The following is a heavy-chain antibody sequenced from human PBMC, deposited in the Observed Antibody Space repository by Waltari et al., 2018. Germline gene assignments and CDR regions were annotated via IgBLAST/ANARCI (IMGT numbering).Heavy chain of an antibody. V-gene: IGHV3-21*01. CDR1: GFSFSSYG. Sequence: EVQLVESGGGLVKPGGSLRLSCAASGFSFSSYGMNWVRQAPGKGLEWGASITAGSSYIVSADPVKGRFTISRDNAENSLYLQMTGLRAEDTAIYYCARTSSPTMFGVVVDYWGQGALVTVSS. D-gene: IGHD3-3*01. CDR3: ARTSSPTMFGVVVDY. J-gene: IGHJ4*02. CDR2: ITAGSSYI.